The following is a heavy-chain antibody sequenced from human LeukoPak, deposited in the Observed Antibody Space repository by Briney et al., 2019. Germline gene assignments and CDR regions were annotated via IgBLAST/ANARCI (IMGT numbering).Heavy chain of an antibody. CDR2: ISGGSGNI. CDR1: GFTFSNYA. V-gene: IGHV3-23*01. J-gene: IGHJ4*02. CDR3: AKGSDYYGSVTSKKTD. Sequence: GGSLRLCCSVSGFTFSNYAMHWVRQAPGKGLEWVSLISGGSGNIYYVDSVKGRFTISRDNSKNTLDVQMTSLRAEDTAIYYCAKGSDYYGSVTSKKTDWGQGTLVAVSS. D-gene: IGHD3-10*01.